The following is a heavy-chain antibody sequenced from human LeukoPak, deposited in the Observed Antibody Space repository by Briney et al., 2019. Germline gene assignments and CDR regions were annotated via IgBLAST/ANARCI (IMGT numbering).Heavy chain of an antibody. CDR1: GGSISSYY. J-gene: IGHJ4*02. Sequence: SETLSLTCTVSGGSISSYYWSWIRQPAGKGLEWIGRLYTSGSTNYNPSLKSRVTMSVDTSKNQFSLKLSSVTAADTAVYYCARDQYYYDSSGYYRFDYWGQGTLVTVSS. CDR3: ARDQYYYDSSGYYRFDY. D-gene: IGHD3-22*01. CDR2: LYTSGST. V-gene: IGHV4-4*07.